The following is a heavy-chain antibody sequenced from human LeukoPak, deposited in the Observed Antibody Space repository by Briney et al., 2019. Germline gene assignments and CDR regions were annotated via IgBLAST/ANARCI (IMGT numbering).Heavy chain of an antibody. CDR1: GGTFSSYA. V-gene: IGHV1-69*05. D-gene: IGHD5-12*01. CDR3: ASWLSGLRAFDY. J-gene: IGHJ4*02. Sequence: SVKVSCKASGGTFSSYAISWVRQAPGQGLEWMGRIIPIFGTANYAQKFQGRVTITTDESTSTAYMELSSLRSEDTALYYCASWLSGLRAFDYWGQGTLVTVSS. CDR2: IIPIFGTA.